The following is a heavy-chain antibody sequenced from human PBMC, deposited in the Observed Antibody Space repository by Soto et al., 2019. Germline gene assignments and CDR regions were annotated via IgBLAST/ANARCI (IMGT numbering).Heavy chain of an antibody. CDR2: IKQDGSDK. V-gene: IGHV3-7*03. CDR3: TRDRCTSTSCFFDY. J-gene: IGHJ4*02. D-gene: IGHD2-2*01. CDR1: GFTFSSYW. Sequence: GGSLRLSCAASGFTFSSYWMGWVRQSPGKGLEWVANIKQDGSDKYYVDSVKGRFTVSRDNTKNSLFLQMNSLRAEDTAVYYCTRDRCTSTSCFFDYWGQGTLVTVSS.